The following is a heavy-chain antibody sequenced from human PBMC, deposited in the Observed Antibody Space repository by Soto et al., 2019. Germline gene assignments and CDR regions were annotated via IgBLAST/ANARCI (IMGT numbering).Heavy chain of an antibody. V-gene: IGHV4-59*01. CDR1: GGSISSYY. J-gene: IGHJ4*02. CDR3: ATTVTSLRALDY. D-gene: IGHD4-17*01. CDR2: LYHGGST. Sequence: PSETLSLTCTVSGGSISSYYWIWIRQPPGKGLEWIGYLYHGGSTKYNPSLKTRVTISADTSKNQFSLNLSSVTAADTAVYYCATTVTSLRALDYWGQGTLVTVSS.